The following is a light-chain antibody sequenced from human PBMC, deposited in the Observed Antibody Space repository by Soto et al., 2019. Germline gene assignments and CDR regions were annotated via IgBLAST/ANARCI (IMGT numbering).Light chain of an antibody. Sequence: EIVMTQSPATLSVSPGERATLSCRASQSVSSNLAWYQQKPGQAPRLLIYGASTRATGIPARFSGSGSGTEFTLTISSLRSEDFAVYYCQQYNNWPPRAWTFGQGTKVEIK. CDR2: GAS. V-gene: IGKV3-15*01. CDR1: QSVSSN. CDR3: QQYNNWPPRAWT. J-gene: IGKJ1*01.